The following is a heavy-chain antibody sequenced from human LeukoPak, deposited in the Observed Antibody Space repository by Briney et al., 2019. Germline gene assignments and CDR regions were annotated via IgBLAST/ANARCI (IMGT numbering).Heavy chain of an antibody. CDR1: GCTFTSYG. D-gene: IGHD3-9*01. CDR2: ISAYNGNT. V-gene: IGHV1-18*04. Sequence: ASVKVSCKASGCTFTSYGISWVRQAPGQGLEWMGWISAYNGNTNYAQKLQGRVTMTTDTSTSTAYMELRSLRSDDTAVYYCATGKIPLRYFDWLPHDYWGQGTLVTVSS. CDR3: ATGKIPLRYFDWLPHDY. J-gene: IGHJ4*02.